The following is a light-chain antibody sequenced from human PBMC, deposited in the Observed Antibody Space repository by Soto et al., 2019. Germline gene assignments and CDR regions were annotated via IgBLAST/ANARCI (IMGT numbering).Light chain of an antibody. CDR3: SSYTSSSPRV. J-gene: IGLJ3*02. CDR2: EVS. Sequence: QSALTQPASVSGSPGQSITISCTGTSSDVGGYNYVSWYQQHPGKAPKLMIYEVSNRPSGVSNRFSGSKSGNTASLTISGLHAEDEADYYCSSYTSSSPRVFGGGTKVTVL. V-gene: IGLV2-14*01. CDR1: SSDVGGYNY.